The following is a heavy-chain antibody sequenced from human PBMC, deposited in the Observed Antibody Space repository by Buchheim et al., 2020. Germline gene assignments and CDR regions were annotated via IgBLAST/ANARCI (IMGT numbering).Heavy chain of an antibody. CDR3: ARDPRQWLASYFDY. CDR1: GFTFSSYW. V-gene: IGHV3-30*03. J-gene: IGHJ4*02. CDR2: ISYDGSNK. D-gene: IGHD6-19*01. Sequence: VQLVESGGGLVQPGGSLRLSCAASGFTFSSYWMTWVRQAPGKGLEWVAVISYDGSNKYYADSVKGRFTISRDNSKNTLYLQMNSLRAEDTAVYYCARDPRQWLASYFDYWGQGTL.